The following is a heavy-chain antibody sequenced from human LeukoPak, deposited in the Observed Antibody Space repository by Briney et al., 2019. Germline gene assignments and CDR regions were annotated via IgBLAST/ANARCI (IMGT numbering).Heavy chain of an antibody. Sequence: ASVKVSCKTSGYTFSSYKINWVRQAAGRGLEWVGWMNPKTGKTAYARNLQGRVTITRDTSTSTAYMDLSALRYEDTAVYYCARIRPVTTGLKGYYFDYWGQGTLVTVSS. J-gene: IGHJ4*02. CDR3: ARIRPVTTGLKGYYFDY. V-gene: IGHV1-8*01. D-gene: IGHD1-1*01. CDR2: MNPKTGKT. CDR1: GYTFSSYK.